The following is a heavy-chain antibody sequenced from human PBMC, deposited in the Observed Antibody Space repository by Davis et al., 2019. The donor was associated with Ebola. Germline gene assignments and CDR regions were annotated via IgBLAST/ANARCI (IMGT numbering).Heavy chain of an antibody. Sequence: GESLKISCAASGFTFSSYWMHWVRQAPGKGLVWVSRINSDGSSTSYADSVKGRFTISRDNAKNTLYLQMNSLRAEDTAVYYCARRANWNEADYWGQGTLVTVSS. J-gene: IGHJ4*02. CDR1: GFTFSSYW. CDR2: INSDGSST. CDR3: ARRANWNEADY. D-gene: IGHD1-20*01. V-gene: IGHV3-74*01.